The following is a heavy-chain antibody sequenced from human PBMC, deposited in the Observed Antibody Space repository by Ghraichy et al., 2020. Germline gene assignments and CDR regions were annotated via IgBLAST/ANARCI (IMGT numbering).Heavy chain of an antibody. CDR1: GGSISSYY. Sequence: SETLSLTCTVSGGSISSYYWSWIRQPAGKGLEWIGRIYTSGSTNYNPSLKSRVTMSVDTSKNQFSLKLSSVTAADTAVYYCARDRPIKYSSIWYSPYSFDIWGQGTLVTASS. CDR3: ARDRPIKYSSIWYSPYSFDI. V-gene: IGHV4-4*07. D-gene: IGHD6-13*01. CDR2: IYTSGST. J-gene: IGHJ3*02.